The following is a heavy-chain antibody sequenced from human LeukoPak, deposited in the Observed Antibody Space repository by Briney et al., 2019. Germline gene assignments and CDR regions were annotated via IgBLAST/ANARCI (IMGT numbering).Heavy chain of an antibody. CDR1: GFIFSNYG. V-gene: IGHV3-33*06. CDR2: IWYDGTNK. CDR3: AKDGDSGSWYSYNYFDY. J-gene: IGHJ4*02. D-gene: IGHD6-13*01. Sequence: GGSLGLSCAASGFIFSNYGMHWVRQAPGKGLEWVAVIWYDGTNKYYPDSVKGRFTISRDNSKNTVYLQMNSLRAEDTAVYYCAKDGDSGSWYSYNYFDYWGQGTLVTVTS.